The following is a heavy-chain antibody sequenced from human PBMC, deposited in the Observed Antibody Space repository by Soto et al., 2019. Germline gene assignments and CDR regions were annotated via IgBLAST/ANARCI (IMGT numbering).Heavy chain of an antibody. J-gene: IGHJ3*02. D-gene: IGHD3-10*01. CDR2: IKSKTDGGTT. Sequence: SVSNAWMNWVRQAPGKGLEWVGRIKSKTDGGTTDYAAPVKGRFTISRDDSKNTLYLQMNSLKTEDTAVYYCTTDGDGECDAFDIWGQGTMVTVSS. CDR1: SVSNAW. V-gene: IGHV3-15*07. CDR3: TTDGDGECDAFDI.